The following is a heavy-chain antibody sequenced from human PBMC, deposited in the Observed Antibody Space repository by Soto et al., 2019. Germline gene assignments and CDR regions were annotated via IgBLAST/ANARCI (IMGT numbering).Heavy chain of an antibody. CDR2: IIPILGIA. J-gene: IGHJ6*03. Sequence: QVQLVQSGAEVKKPGSSVKVSCKASGVTFSSYTISWVRQAPGQGLEWMGRIIPILGIANYAQKVQCRVTITADKSTSTAYMEMSSLRSDDTAVYYCARDDGDIFTGYYNDLPYYCMAVWGKGTTVTVSS. V-gene: IGHV1-69*08. CDR3: ARDDGDIFTGYYNDLPYYCMAV. D-gene: IGHD3-9*01. CDR1: GVTFSSYT.